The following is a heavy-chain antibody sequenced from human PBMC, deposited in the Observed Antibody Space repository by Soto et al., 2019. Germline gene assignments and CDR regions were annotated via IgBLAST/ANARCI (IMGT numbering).Heavy chain of an antibody. V-gene: IGHV1-18*01. J-gene: IGHJ4*02. CDR2: ISAYSGVT. CDR1: GYTFSSHR. D-gene: IGHD2-21*01. Sequence: GSSVKVSCKASGYTFSSHRISWVRQAPGQGLEWMGWISAYSGVTNYAQKFQGRVTMTTDTSTNTVYMELRSLRSDDPAVYYCAKELTGGAPYWGQGTLVTVSS. CDR3: AKELTGGAPY.